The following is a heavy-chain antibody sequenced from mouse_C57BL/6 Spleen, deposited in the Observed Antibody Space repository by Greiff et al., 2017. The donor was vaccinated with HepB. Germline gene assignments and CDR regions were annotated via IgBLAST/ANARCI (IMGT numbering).Heavy chain of an antibody. CDR3: ARWGRYYAMDY. V-gene: IGHV1-69*01. J-gene: IGHJ4*01. Sequence: QVQLQQPGAELVMPGASVKLSCKASGYTFTSYWMHWVKQRPGQGLEWIGEIDPSDSYTNYNQKFKGKSTLTVDKSSSTAYMQLSSPTSEDSAVYYCARWGRYYAMDYWGQGTSVTVSS. CDR1: GYTFTSYW. CDR2: IDPSDSYT.